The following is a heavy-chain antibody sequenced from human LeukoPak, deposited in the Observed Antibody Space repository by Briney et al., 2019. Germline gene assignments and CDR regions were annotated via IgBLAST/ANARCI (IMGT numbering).Heavy chain of an antibody. Sequence: GRSLRLSCAASGFTFDDYAMHWVRQAPGKGLEWVSGISWNSGSIGYADSVKGRFTISRDNAKNSLYLQMNSLRAEDTALYYCAKDTCSGGSCYSGYFDLWGRGTLVTVSS. CDR2: ISWNSGSI. J-gene: IGHJ2*01. V-gene: IGHV3-9*01. CDR1: GFTFDDYA. CDR3: AKDTCSGGSCYSGYFDL. D-gene: IGHD2-15*01.